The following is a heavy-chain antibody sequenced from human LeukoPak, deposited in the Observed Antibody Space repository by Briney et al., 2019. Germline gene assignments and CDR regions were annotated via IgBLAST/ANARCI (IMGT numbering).Heavy chain of an antibody. D-gene: IGHD2-21*02. J-gene: IGHJ3*02. CDR2: IYYSGST. V-gene: IGHV4-34*01. Sequence: PSETLSLTCAVYGGSFSGYYWSWIRQPPGKGLEWIGSIYYSGSTYYNPSLKSRVTISVDTSKNQFSLKLSSVTAADTAVYYCARDHCGGDCYSLNAFDIWGQGTMVTVSS. CDR3: ARDHCGGDCYSLNAFDI. CDR1: GGSFSGYY.